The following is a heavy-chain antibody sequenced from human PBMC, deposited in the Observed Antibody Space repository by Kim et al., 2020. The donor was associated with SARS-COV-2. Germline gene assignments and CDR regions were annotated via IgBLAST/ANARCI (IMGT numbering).Heavy chain of an antibody. CDR3: VGCSGGACRDAFDI. V-gene: IGHV3-23*01. Sequence: ADSVKGRFTISRDNSKNTLYRQMNSLRAEDTAVYYCVGCSGGACRDAFDIWGQGTRVTVSS. J-gene: IGHJ3*02. D-gene: IGHD2-15*01.